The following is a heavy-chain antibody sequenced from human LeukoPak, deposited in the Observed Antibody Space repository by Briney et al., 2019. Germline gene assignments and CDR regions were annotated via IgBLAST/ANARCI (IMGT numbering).Heavy chain of an antibody. D-gene: IGHD6-13*01. CDR1: GVSISSYY. Sequence: KPSETLSLTCTVSGVSISSYYWNWIRQPPGKGLEWIGYIYYSGSTNYNPSLKSRVTISVDTSKNQFSLKLSSVTAADTAVYYCARWDNSRGADAFDIWGQGTMVTVSS. CDR2: IYYSGST. V-gene: IGHV4-59*01. J-gene: IGHJ3*02. CDR3: ARWDNSRGADAFDI.